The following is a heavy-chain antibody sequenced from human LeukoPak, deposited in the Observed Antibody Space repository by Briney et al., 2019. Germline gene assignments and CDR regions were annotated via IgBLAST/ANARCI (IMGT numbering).Heavy chain of an antibody. D-gene: IGHD3-22*01. CDR1: GFTFSNAW. J-gene: IGHJ4*02. V-gene: IGHV3-15*01. Sequence: PGGSLRLSCAAPGFTFSNAWMSWVRQAPGKGLEWVGRIKSKTDGGTTDYAAPVKGRFTISRDDSKNTLYLQMNSLKTEDTAVYYCTTGPTYYYDSSGSEFDYWGQGTLVTVSS. CDR3: TTGPTYYYDSSGSEFDY. CDR2: IKSKTDGGTT.